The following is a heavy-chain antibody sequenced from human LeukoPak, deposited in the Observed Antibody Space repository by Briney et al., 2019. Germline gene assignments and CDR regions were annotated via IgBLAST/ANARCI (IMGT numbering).Heavy chain of an antibody. D-gene: IGHD3-3*01. CDR2: INHSGST. CDR3: ARATGYDFWSGYPTRSYYFDY. CDR1: GGSFSGYY. J-gene: IGHJ4*02. Sequence: PSETLSLNCAVYGGSFSGYYWTWIRQPPGKGLEWIGEINHSGSTNYNPSLKSRVTISVDTSKNQFSLKLSSVTAADTAVYYCARATGYDFWSGYPTRSYYFDYWGQGTLVTVSS. V-gene: IGHV4-34*01.